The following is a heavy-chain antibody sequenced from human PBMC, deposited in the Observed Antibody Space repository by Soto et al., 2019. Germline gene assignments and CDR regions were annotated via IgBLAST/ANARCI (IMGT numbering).Heavy chain of an antibody. V-gene: IGHV3-7*03. CDR3: VRVGRLGGY. CDR1: GFTFSTYW. D-gene: IGHD3-16*01. J-gene: IGHJ4*02. CDR2: IKEDGSEK. Sequence: EVQLVESGGGLIQPGGSLRLSCTDSGFTFSTYWMSWVRQAPGKGLGWVANIKEDGSEKYYVDSVKGRFSISRDNARSSLYLQMNSLRSEDTAVYYCVRVGRLGGYSGQGTQVIVSS.